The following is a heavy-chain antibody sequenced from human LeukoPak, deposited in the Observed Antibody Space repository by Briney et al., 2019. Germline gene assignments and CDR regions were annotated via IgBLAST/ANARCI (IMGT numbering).Heavy chain of an antibody. V-gene: IGHV4-39*01. CDR2: IYYSGST. Sequence: SETLSLTCTVSGGSIHSTSYYWGWIRQPPGKGLEWIGSIYYSGSTYYNPSLKSRVTISVDTSKSQFSLSLTSVTAADTAVYYCARRTFYYDSSGGNWFDPWGQGTLVTVSS. CDR3: ARRTFYYDSSGGNWFDP. J-gene: IGHJ5*02. D-gene: IGHD3-22*01. CDR1: GGSIHSTSYY.